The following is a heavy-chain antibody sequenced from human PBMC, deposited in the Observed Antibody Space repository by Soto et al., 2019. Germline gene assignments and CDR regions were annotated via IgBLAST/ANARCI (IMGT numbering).Heavy chain of an antibody. CDR1: GGSISNYY. D-gene: IGHD5-12*01. V-gene: IGHV4-59*08. CDR2: IYYSGST. J-gene: IGHJ4*02. CDR3: ARRYGATLDY. Sequence: QVQLQESGPGLVKPSETLSLTCTVSGGSISNYYWSWIRQPPGKGLEWIGYIYYSGSTNYNPSLKSRVTISVDTSNNQFSLKLSTVSAADTAVYYCARRYGATLDYWGQGTLVTVSS.